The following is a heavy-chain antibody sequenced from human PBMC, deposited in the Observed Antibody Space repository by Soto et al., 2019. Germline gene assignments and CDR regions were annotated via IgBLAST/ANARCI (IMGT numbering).Heavy chain of an antibody. D-gene: IGHD4-17*01. CDR1: GFTFSSYA. Sequence: RGSLRLSCAASGFTFSSYAMSWVRQAPGKGLKWVSAISGSGGSTYYADSVKGRFTISRDNSKNTLYLQMNSLGAEDTAVYYCAKEPGGDSSYYFDYWGQGTLVNVSS. CDR3: AKEPGGDSSYYFDY. CDR2: ISGSGGST. J-gene: IGHJ4*02. V-gene: IGHV3-23*01.